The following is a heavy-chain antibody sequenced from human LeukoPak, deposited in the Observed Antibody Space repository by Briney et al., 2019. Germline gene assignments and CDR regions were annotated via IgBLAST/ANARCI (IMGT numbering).Heavy chain of an antibody. CDR3: ATTSGYVDGLDY. Sequence: ASVKVSCKVSGYTLTELSMHWVRQAPGKGLEWMGGFDPEDGETIYAQKFQGRVTMTEDTSTDTAYMELSSLRSEVTAVYYCATTSGYVDGLDYWGQGTLVTVSS. J-gene: IGHJ4*02. D-gene: IGHD5-12*01. V-gene: IGHV1-24*01. CDR1: GYTLTELS. CDR2: FDPEDGET.